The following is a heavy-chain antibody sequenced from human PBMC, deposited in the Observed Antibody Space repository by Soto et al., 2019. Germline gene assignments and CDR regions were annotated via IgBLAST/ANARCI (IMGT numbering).Heavy chain of an antibody. CDR1: GGSISSSSYY. Sequence: QLQLQESGPGLVKPSETLSLTCTVSGGSISSSSYYWGWIRQPPGKGLEWIGSIYYSGSTYYNPSLKRRVTISADTSKKQFSLKLSSVPAADTAVYYCARSGYCGGDCYIRVWGQGTLVTVSS. J-gene: IGHJ4*02. CDR3: ARSGYCGGDCYIRV. CDR2: IYYSGST. V-gene: IGHV4-39*01. D-gene: IGHD2-21*02.